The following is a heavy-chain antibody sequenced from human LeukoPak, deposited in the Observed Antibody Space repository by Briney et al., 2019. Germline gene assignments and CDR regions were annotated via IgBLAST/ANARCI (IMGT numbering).Heavy chain of an antibody. J-gene: IGHJ5*02. CDR2: IYTSGST. V-gene: IGHV4-4*07. D-gene: IGHD6-13*01. CDR1: GGSISSYY. CDR3: ARDRTYSSNRYSWFDP. Sequence: PSETLSLTCTVSGGSISSYYWGWIRQPAGKGLEWIGRIYTSGSTNYNPSLKSRVTMSLDTSKNQFSLKLSSVTAADTAVYYCARDRTYSSNRYSWFDPWGQGTLVTVSS.